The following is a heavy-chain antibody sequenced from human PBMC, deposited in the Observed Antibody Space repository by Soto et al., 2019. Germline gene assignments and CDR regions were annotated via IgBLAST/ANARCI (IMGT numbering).Heavy chain of an antibody. CDR2: IYHSGST. Sequence: SETLSLTCADSGGSISSGGYSWSWIRQPPGKGLEWIGYIYHSGSTYYNPSLKSRVTISVDRSKNQFSLKLSSVTAADTAVYYCARVPDVSGQGTTVTVSS. J-gene: IGHJ6*02. CDR3: ARVPDV. CDR1: GGSISSGGYS. V-gene: IGHV4-30-2*01.